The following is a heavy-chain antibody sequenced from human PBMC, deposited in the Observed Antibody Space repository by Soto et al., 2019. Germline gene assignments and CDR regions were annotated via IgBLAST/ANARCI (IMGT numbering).Heavy chain of an antibody. J-gene: IGHJ4*02. CDR1: GYTFTGYY. D-gene: IGHD1-26*01. Sequence: ASVKVSCKASGYTFTGYYMHWLRQAPGQGLEWMGWINPNSGGTNYAQKFQGWVTMTRDTSISTAYMELSRLRSDDTAVYYCARGRRVVGATWYFDYWGQGTLVTVSS. CDR3: ARGRRVVGATWYFDY. CDR2: INPNSGGT. V-gene: IGHV1-2*04.